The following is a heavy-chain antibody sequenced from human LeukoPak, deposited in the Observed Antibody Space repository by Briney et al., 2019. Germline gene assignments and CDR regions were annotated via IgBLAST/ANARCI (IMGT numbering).Heavy chain of an antibody. V-gene: IGHV3-74*01. CDR3: VSLVVTADLAFDI. CDR1: GFTFSSYA. CDR2: VDGDGSGA. Sequence: GSLRLSCAASGFTFSSYAMSWVRQAPGKGLVWVSRVDGDGSGASYADFVRGRFTISRDNAKDTLYLQMNSLRAEDTAVYYCVSLVVTADLAFDIWGQGTMVTVSS. J-gene: IGHJ3*02. D-gene: IGHD2-21*02.